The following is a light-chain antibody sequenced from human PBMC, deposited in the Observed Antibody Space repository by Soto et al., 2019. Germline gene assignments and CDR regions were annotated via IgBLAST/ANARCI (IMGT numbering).Light chain of an antibody. V-gene: IGLV2-14*01. Sequence: QTVVTQPASVSGSPGQSITISCTGTSSDVGGYNYVSWYQQHPGKAPKLMIYDVSNRPSGVSNRFSGSKSGNTASLTISGLQAEDEADYYGSSYTSSSTRVFGGGTKVTVL. CDR2: DVS. J-gene: IGLJ2*01. CDR3: SSYTSSSTRV. CDR1: SSDVGGYNY.